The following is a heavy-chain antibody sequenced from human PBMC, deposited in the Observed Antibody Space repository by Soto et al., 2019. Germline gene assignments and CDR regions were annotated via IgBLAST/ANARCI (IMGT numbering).Heavy chain of an antibody. J-gene: IGHJ4*02. V-gene: IGHV4-39*01. D-gene: IGHD3-22*01. CDR3: ARVREAGYYYDSSGYYYFDY. CDR1: GGSISSSSYY. CDR2: IYYSGST. Sequence: SETLSLTCTVSGGSISSSSYYWGWIRQPPGRGLGWIGSIYYSGSTYYNPSLKSRVTISVDTSKNQFSLKLSSVTAADTAVYYCARVREAGYYYDSSGYYYFDYWGQGTLVTVSS.